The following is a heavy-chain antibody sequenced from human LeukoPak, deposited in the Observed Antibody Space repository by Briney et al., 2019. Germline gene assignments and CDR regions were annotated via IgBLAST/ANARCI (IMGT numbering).Heavy chain of an antibody. CDR2: INHSGST. V-gene: IGHV4-34*01. Sequence: ASETLSLTCAVYGGSFSGYYWSWIRQPPGKGLEWIGQINHSGSTNYNPSLKSRVTISVDTSKNQFSLKLSSVPAADTAVYYCARGSGRFGEQWYWGQGTLVTVSS. CDR1: GGSFSGYY. D-gene: IGHD3-10*01. J-gene: IGHJ4*02. CDR3: ARGSGRFGEQWY.